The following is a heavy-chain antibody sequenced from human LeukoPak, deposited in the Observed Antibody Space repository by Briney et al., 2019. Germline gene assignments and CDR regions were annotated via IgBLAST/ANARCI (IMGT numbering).Heavy chain of an antibody. CDR2: IYYSGST. D-gene: IGHD6-13*01. Sequence: SETLSLTCTVSGGSISSYYWSWIRQPPGKGLEWIGYIYYSGSTNYNPSLKSRVTISVDTSKNQFSLKLSSVTAADTAVYYCARGQQLVRWGQGTLVTVSS. V-gene: IGHV4-59*01. J-gene: IGHJ4*02. CDR3: ARGQQLVR. CDR1: GGSISSYY.